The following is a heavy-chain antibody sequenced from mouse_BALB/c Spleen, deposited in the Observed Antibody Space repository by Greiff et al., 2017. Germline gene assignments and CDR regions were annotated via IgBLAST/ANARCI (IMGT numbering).Heavy chain of an antibody. CDR3: ARGGSYGNYDWFAY. J-gene: IGHJ3*01. CDR2: IYPGNVNT. D-gene: IGHD2-1*01. CDR1: GYTFTSYY. V-gene: IGHV1S56*01. Sequence: QVQLQQSGPELVKPGASVRISCKASGYTFTSYYIHWVKQRPGQGLEWIGWIYPGNVNTKYNEKFKGKATLTADKSSSTAYMQLSSLTSEDSAVYFCARGGSYGNYDWFAYWGQGTLVTVSA.